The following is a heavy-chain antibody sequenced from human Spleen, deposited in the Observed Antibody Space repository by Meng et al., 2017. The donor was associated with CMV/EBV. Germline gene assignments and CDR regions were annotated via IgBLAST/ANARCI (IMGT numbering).Heavy chain of an antibody. CDR2: INSDGSST. Sequence: GESLKISCAASGFTFSRYWMHWVRQAPGKGLVWVSRINSDGSSTNYADSVKGRFTISRDNAKNTLYLQMNSLRAEDTAVYYCARTNGYCSSTSCYWRYGMDVWGQGTTVTVSS. CDR1: GFTFSRYW. J-gene: IGHJ6*02. CDR3: ARTNGYCSSTSCYWRYGMDV. V-gene: IGHV3-74*01. D-gene: IGHD2-2*01.